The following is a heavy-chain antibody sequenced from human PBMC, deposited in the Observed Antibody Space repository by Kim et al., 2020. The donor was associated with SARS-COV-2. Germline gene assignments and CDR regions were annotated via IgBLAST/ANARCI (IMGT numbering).Heavy chain of an antibody. D-gene: IGHD3-10*01. CDR1: GYSFTSYW. CDR2: IYPGDSDT. Sequence: GESLKISCKGSGYSFTSYWVNWVRQMPGKGLEWMAMIYPGDSDTRYSPSFQGQVTISADRSITTAYLQWSSLNASDTAMYYCVSYGVYAMDVWGQGTTVT. J-gene: IGHJ6*02. V-gene: IGHV5-51*01. CDR3: VSYGVYAMDV.